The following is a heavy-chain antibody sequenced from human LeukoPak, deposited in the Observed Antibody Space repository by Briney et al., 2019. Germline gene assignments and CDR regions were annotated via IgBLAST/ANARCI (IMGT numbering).Heavy chain of an antibody. Sequence: SQTLSLTCAISGDSVSSNSAAWNWIRQSPSRGLEWLGRTYYRSKWYNDYAVSVKSRITINPDTSKNQFSLQLNSVTPEDTAVYYCARASSLSGSYVTDKLEPHYYYYMDVWGKGTTVTVSS. CDR2: TYYRSKWYN. D-gene: IGHD1-26*01. CDR3: ARASSLSGSYVTDKLEPHYYYYMDV. J-gene: IGHJ6*03. V-gene: IGHV6-1*01. CDR1: GDSVSSNSAA.